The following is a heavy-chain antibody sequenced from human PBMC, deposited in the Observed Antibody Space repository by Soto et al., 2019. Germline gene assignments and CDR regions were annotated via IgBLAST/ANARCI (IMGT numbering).Heavy chain of an antibody. Sequence: SETLSLTCTVSGGSISSYYWSWIRQPPGKGLEWIGYIYYSGSTNYNPSLKSRVTISVYTSKNQFSLKLSSVTAADTAVYYCARQYGDSDAFDIWGQGTMVTVSS. CDR1: GGSISSYY. CDR3: ARQYGDSDAFDI. V-gene: IGHV4-59*08. CDR2: IYYSGST. D-gene: IGHD4-17*01. J-gene: IGHJ3*02.